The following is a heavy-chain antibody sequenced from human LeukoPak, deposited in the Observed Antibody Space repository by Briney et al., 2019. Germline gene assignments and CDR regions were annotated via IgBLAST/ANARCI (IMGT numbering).Heavy chain of an antibody. CDR1: GYTFNTYG. D-gene: IGHD3-9*01. J-gene: IGHJ5*02. CDR2: ISGQHGKT. V-gene: IGHV1-18*01. CDR3: ARGGGTDYDILTGHIAPNWFDP. Sequence: SSVKVSCKASGYTFNTYGVIWVRPAPGKGFEWLGWISGQHGKTTYAQKFQDRVIMTTDTSTSTAYMELRSLRSDDTAVYYCARGGGTDYDILTGHIAPNWFDPWGQGTLVTVSS.